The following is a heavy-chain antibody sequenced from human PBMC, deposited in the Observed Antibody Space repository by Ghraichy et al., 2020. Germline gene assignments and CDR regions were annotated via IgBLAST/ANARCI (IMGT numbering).Heavy chain of an antibody. V-gene: IGHV4-59*01. CDR1: GGSISNYY. D-gene: IGHD2-2*01. CDR2: IYYSGSTSGSS. Sequence: SETLSLTCTVSGGSISNYYWSWIRQPPGKGLEWIGYIYYSGSTSGSSNYNPSLKSRVTISVDTSKNQLSLRLSSVTAADTAVYYCARDQSAADYYYDGMDVWGQGTTVTVSS. J-gene: IGHJ6*02. CDR3: ARDQSAADYYYDGMDV.